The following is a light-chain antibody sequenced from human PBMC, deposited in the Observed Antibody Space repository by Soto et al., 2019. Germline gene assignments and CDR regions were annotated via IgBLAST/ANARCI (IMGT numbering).Light chain of an antibody. Sequence: QSVLTQPPSVSAAPGQKVTMSCSGGSSNIGNYYVSWHQQLPGTAPKLLIYENDKRPSGIPDRFSGSKSGTSATLGITGLQAEDEADYYGCSYAGSSTPLIFGTGTKVTVL. J-gene: IGLJ1*01. V-gene: IGLV1-51*02. CDR2: END. CDR3: CSYAGSSTPLI. CDR1: SSNIGNYY.